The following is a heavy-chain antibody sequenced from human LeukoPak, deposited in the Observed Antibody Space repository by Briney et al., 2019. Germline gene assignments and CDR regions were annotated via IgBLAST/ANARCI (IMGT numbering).Heavy chain of an antibody. D-gene: IGHD4-23*01. CDR2: IHSSGKT. CDR3: ARHPYGGKAPIDY. J-gene: IGHJ4*02. V-gene: IGHV4-59*01. Sequence: SETLALTCTVSDDSINRNYWNWIRQPPGKGLEWIGYIHSSGKTNYNPSLKSRVTISLDTSRNHFSLKLNSVTAADTAVYYCARHPYGGKAPIDYWGQGTLVTVSS. CDR1: DDSINRNY.